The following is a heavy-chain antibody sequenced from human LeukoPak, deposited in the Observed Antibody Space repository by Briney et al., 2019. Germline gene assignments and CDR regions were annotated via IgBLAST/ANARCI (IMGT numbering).Heavy chain of an antibody. D-gene: IGHD5-24*01. CDR3: ARLFRDGYSNRPFDY. CDR1: GGSISSYY. Sequence: SETLSLTCTVSGGSISSYYWSWIRQPPGKGLEWIGYIYTSGSTNYNPSLKSRVTISVDTSKNQFSLKLSSVTAADTAVYYCARLFRDGYSNRPFDYWGQGTLVTVSS. V-gene: IGHV4-4*09. CDR2: IYTSGST. J-gene: IGHJ4*02.